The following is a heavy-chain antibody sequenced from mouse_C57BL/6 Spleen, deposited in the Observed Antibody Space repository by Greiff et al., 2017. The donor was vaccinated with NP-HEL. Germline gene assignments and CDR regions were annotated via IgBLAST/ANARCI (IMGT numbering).Heavy chain of an antibody. V-gene: IGHV1-39*01. CDR2: INPNYGTT. J-gene: IGHJ4*01. CDR3: ARFLYYDYRYAMDY. Sequence: EVKLQESGPELVKPGASVKISCKASGYSFTDYNMNWVKQSNGKSLEWIGVINPNYGTTSYNQKFKGKATLTVDQSSSTAYMQLNSLTSEDSAVYYCARFLYYDYRYAMDYWGQGTSVTVSS. D-gene: IGHD2-4*01. CDR1: GYSFTDYN.